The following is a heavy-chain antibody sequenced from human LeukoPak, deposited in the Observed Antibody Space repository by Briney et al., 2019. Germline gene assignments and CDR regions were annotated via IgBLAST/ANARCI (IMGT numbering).Heavy chain of an antibody. CDR3: ARDYGSGSYYPDNWFDP. CDR1: GGTFSSYA. CDR2: ISAYNGNT. Sequence: ASVKVSCKASGGTFSSYAISWVRQAPGQGLEWMGWISAYNGNTNYAQKLQGRVTMTTDTSTSTAYMELRSLRSDDTAVYYCARDYGSGSYYPDNWFDPWGQGTLVTVSS. D-gene: IGHD3-10*01. V-gene: IGHV1-18*01. J-gene: IGHJ5*02.